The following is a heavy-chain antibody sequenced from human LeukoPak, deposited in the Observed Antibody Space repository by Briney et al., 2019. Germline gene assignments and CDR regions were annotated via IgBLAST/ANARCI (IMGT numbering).Heavy chain of an antibody. CDR1: GYSFTSYW. V-gene: IGHV5-51*01. D-gene: IGHD3-22*01. J-gene: IGHJ4*02. CDR3: ARQDLYYDSSGYYYVY. Sequence: GESLKISCKGSGYSFTSYWIGWVRQMPGKGLGWMGIIYPGDSDTRYSPSFQGQVTISADKSISTAYLQWSSLKASDTAMYYCARQDLYYDSSGYYYVYWGQGTLVTVSS. CDR2: IYPGDSDT.